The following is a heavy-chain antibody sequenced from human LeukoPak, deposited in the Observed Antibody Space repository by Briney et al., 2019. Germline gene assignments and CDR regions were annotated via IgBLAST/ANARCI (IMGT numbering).Heavy chain of an antibody. CDR2: IKQDGSEK. CDR1: GFTFSSYW. J-gene: IGHJ5*02. V-gene: IGHV3-7*03. Sequence: GGSLRLSCAASGFTFSSYWMSWVRQAPGKGLEWVANIKQDGSEKYYVDSVKGRFTISRDNAKNSLYLQMNSLRAEDTALYYCAKSSEVAGTGWFDPWGQGTLVTVSS. CDR3: AKSSEVAGTGWFDP. D-gene: IGHD6-19*01.